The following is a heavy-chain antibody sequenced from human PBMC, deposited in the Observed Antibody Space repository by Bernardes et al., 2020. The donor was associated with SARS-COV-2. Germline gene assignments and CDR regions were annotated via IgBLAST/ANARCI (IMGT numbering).Heavy chain of an antibody. Sequence: GGSLRLSCAASGFTFDDYAMHWVRQAPGKGLEWVSGISWNSGSIGYADSVKGRFTISRDNAKNSLYLQMNSLRAEDTALYYCAKAGGHYDSSGPDYWGQGTLAAVSS. CDR1: GFTFDDYA. D-gene: IGHD3-22*01. V-gene: IGHV3-9*01. CDR2: ISWNSGSI. J-gene: IGHJ4*02. CDR3: AKAGGHYDSSGPDY.